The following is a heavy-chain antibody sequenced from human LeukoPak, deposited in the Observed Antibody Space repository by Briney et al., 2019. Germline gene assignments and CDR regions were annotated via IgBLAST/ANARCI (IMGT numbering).Heavy chain of an antibody. V-gene: IGHV3-33*01. D-gene: IGHD5-18*01. CDR2: IWFDASYQ. CDR3: ARETYSLADV. CDR1: GFTFSSYG. J-gene: IGHJ6*02. Sequence: GGSLRLSCAASGFTFSSYGMHWVRQAPGKGLEWVAVIWFDASYQHYADSVRGRFTISRDNSKNTVYLQMNSLRAEDTAVYYCARETYSLADVWGHGTTVTVSS.